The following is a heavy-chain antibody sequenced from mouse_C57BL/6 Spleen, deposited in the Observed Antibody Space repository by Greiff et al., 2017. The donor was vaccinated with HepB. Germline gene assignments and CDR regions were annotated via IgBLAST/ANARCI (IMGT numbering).Heavy chain of an antibody. V-gene: IGHV5-16*01. CDR2: INYDGIST. CDR3: AREGIYYDGSRYAMDY. Sequence: EVMLVESEGGLVQPGSSMKLSCTASGFTFSDYYMAWVRQVPEKGLEWVANINYDGISTYYLDSLKSRFIISRDTAKNILYLQMSSLKYEDTATYYCAREGIYYDGSRYAMDYWGQGTSVTVSS. D-gene: IGHD1-1*01. CDR1: GFTFSDYY. J-gene: IGHJ4*01.